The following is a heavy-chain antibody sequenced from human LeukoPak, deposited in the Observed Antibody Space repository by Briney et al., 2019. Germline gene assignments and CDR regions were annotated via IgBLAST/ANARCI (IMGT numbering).Heavy chain of an antibody. D-gene: IGHD2-21*01. CDR1: GFTFSDHY. V-gene: IGHV3-72*01. Sequence: GGSLRLSCAASGFTFSDHYMDWVRQAPGKGLEWVGRTRNKGNSYTTEYAASVKGRFTISRDDSKNSLYLQMNSLKIEDTAVYYCVRWRTGDGLDYWGQGTLVTVSS. CDR3: VRWRTGDGLDY. CDR2: TRNKGNSYTT. J-gene: IGHJ4*02.